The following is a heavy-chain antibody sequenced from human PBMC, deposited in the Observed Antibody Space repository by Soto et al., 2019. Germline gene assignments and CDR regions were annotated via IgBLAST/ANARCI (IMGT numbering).Heavy chain of an antibody. V-gene: IGHV3-48*02. CDR3: VRDNRVLAA. CDR1: GFTFNRHG. J-gene: IGHJ6*02. Sequence: EVQLVESGGGLVKPGGSLRLSCGASGFTFNRHGMNWVRQAPGKGLEWVSYISSNSSSTYYADSVKARFTISRDNAKKSLYLQMNSLRDEDTAVYYCVRDNRVLAAWGQGTTVTVSS. CDR2: ISSNSSST. D-gene: IGHD6-25*01.